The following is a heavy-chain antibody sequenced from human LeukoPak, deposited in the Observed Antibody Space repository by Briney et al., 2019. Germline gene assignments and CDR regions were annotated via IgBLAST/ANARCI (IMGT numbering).Heavy chain of an antibody. J-gene: IGHJ4*02. V-gene: IGHV3-33*01. CDR2: IWHDASHT. CDR3: SREIFGSGSYPDY. CDR1: GFSLSTYA. D-gene: IGHD3-10*01. Sequence: PGRSLRLSCAASGFSLSTYAMHWVRQAPGKGLEWVALIWHDASHTFYTDFVKGRFTISRDNSKNTVYRQRNGLGGEYTAVYYCSREIFGSGSYPDYWGQGTLVTVSS.